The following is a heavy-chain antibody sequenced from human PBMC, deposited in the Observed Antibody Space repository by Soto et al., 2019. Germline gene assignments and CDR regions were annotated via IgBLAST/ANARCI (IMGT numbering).Heavy chain of an antibody. Sequence: PGGSLRLSCAASGLTFDDYAMHWVRQAPGKDLEWVSGISWNSGSIGYADSVKGRFTISRDNAKNSLYLQMNSLRAGDTALYYSASGRGYDILTGYYPYFDYWGQGTLVTVPQ. CDR3: ASGRGYDILTGYYPYFDY. V-gene: IGHV3-9*01. D-gene: IGHD3-9*01. CDR2: ISWNSGSI. J-gene: IGHJ4*02. CDR1: GLTFDDYA.